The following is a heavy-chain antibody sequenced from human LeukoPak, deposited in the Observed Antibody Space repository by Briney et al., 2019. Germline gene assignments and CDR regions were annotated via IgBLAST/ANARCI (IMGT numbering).Heavy chain of an antibody. Sequence: GRTLRLSCVASGFTFSRYGMHWVRQGPGKGLEWLAVISSDESKRNYTDSVKGRFTISRDNSKNTLYLQMNNLRPEDTAVYYCARDQSWTTGFDIWGQGTMVTVSS. D-gene: IGHD2-8*02. V-gene: IGHV3-30*03. CDR1: GFTFSRYG. CDR3: ARDQSWTTGFDI. J-gene: IGHJ3*02. CDR2: ISSDESKR.